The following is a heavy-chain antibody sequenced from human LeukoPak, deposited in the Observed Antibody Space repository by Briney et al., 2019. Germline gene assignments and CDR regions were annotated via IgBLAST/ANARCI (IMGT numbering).Heavy chain of an antibody. CDR2: IIPIFGTA. D-gene: IGHD2-2*01. CDR1: GGTFISYA. V-gene: IGHV1-69*01. Sequence: ASVKVSCKASGGTFISYAISWVRQAPGQGREWMGGIIPIFGTANYAQKFQGRVTITADESTSTAYMELSSLRSEDTAVYYCARAGYCSSTSCYEDYWGQGTLVTVSS. J-gene: IGHJ4*02. CDR3: ARAGYCSSTSCYEDY.